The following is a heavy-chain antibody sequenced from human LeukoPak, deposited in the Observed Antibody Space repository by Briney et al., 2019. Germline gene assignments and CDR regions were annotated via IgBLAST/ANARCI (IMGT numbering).Heavy chain of an antibody. CDR3: ARVKITMVRGVIDY. D-gene: IGHD3-10*01. V-gene: IGHV4-34*01. CDR1: GGSFSGYY. CDR2: INHSGST. J-gene: IGHJ4*02. Sequence: SETLSLTCAVYGGSFSGYYWSWIRQPPGKGLEWIGEINHSGSTNYNPSLKSRVTISVDTSKNQFSLKLSSVTAADTAVYYCARVKITMVRGVIDYWGQGTLVTVSP.